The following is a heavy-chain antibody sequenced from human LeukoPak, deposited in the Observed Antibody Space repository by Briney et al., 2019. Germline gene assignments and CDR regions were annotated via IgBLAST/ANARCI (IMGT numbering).Heavy chain of an antibody. CDR3: ARGLMWGFES. V-gene: IGHV3-66*01. CDR1: GFTVRSNY. Sequence: PGGSLRLPCAVSGFTVRSNYISWVRQAPGKGLEWVSVIYSGGTRHYGDSVKDRFTISRDNSKNTVYLQMDSLGVEDTAVYYCARGLMWGFESWGQGTLVTVSS. J-gene: IGHJ5*01. CDR2: IYSGGTR. D-gene: IGHD2-8*01.